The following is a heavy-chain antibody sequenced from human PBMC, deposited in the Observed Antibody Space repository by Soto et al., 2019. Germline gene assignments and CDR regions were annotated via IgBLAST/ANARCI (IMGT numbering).Heavy chain of an antibody. V-gene: IGHV1-24*01. D-gene: IGHD2-21*01. J-gene: IGHJ6*02. Sequence: ASVKVSCKVSGYTLTELSMHWVRQAPGKGLEWMGGFDPEDGETIYAQKFQGRVTMTEDTSTDTAYMELSSLRSEDTAVYYCATGLRGGDYYGMDVRGQGTTVTVSS. CDR2: FDPEDGET. CDR1: GYTLTELS. CDR3: ATGLRGGDYYGMDV.